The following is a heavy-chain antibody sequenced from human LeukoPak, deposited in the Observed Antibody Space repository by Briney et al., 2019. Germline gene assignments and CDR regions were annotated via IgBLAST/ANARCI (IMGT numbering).Heavy chain of an antibody. V-gene: IGHV3-49*04. CDR2: IRRRASGATT. CDR1: GFTFGNYA. CDR3: TRPIYDSGSYYFDY. D-gene: IGHD3-10*01. Sequence: GRSLRLSCTGSGFTFGNYALSWVRQAPGSGLEWAALIRRRASGATTEYAASVKGRFTISRDDSESIAYLQMNSLKTEDTAVYYCTRPIYDSGSYYFDYWGQGTLVTVSS. J-gene: IGHJ4*02.